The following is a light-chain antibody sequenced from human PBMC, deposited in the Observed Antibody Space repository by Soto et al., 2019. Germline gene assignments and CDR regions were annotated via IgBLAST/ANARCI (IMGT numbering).Light chain of an antibody. Sequence: QSALTKPPSAYGSPGQSVTISCTGTSSDVGNYNFVSWFQQHPGKAPKLMIYEVNKRPSGVPARFSGSKSGNTASLTVSGLQAEDKADYYCCSYAGGFYVFGSGTKVTVL. V-gene: IGLV2-8*01. CDR1: SSDVGNYNF. J-gene: IGLJ1*01. CDR2: EVN. CDR3: CSYAGGFYV.